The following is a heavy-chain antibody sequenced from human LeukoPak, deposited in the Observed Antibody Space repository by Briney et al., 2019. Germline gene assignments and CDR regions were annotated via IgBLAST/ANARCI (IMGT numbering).Heavy chain of an antibody. CDR2: INPNSGGT. CDR3: ARSDYYYDSSGYPLFDY. CDR1: GYTFTGYY. D-gene: IGHD3-22*01. Sequence: ASVKVSCKASGYTFTGYYMHWVRQAPGQGLEWMGWINPNSGGTNYAQKFQGRVTMTRDTSISTAYMELSRLSSVTAADTAVYYCARSDYYYDSSGYPLFDYWGQGILVTVSS. J-gene: IGHJ4*02. V-gene: IGHV1-2*02.